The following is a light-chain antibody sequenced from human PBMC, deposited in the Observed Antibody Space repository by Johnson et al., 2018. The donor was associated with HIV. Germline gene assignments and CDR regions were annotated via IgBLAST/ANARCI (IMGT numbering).Light chain of an antibody. CDR2: ENN. CDR3: GTWDSSLSPHYV. Sequence: QSVLTQPPSVSAAPGQKVTISCSGSSSNIGNNYVSWYQQLPGTAPKLLIYENNKRPSGVPDRFSDSKSGTSATLGITGLQTGDEADYYCGTWDSSLSPHYVFGTGTKVTVL. V-gene: IGLV1-51*02. CDR1: SSNIGNNY. J-gene: IGLJ1*01.